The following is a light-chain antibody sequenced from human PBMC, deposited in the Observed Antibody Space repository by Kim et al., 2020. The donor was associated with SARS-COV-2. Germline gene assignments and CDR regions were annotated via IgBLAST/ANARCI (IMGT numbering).Light chain of an antibody. V-gene: IGLV1-40*01. J-gene: IGLJ2*01. CDR2: GNS. CDR1: SSNIGAGYD. CDR3: QSYDSSLSGSVV. Sequence: QSVLTQPPSVSGAPGQRVTISCTGSSSNIGAGYDVPWYQQLPGTAPKLLIYGNSNRPSGVPDRFSGSESGTSASLAITGLQAEDEADYYCQSYDSSLSGSVVFGGGTQLTVL.